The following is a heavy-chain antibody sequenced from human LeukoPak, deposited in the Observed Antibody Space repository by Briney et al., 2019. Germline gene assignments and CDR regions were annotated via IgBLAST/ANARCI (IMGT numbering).Heavy chain of an antibody. CDR1: GGSISRYY. Sequence: SETLSLTCTGSGGSISRYYWSWIRQPPGKGLEWIGYIYYSGSTNYNPSLKSRVTISVDTSKNQFALKLSSVTAADTAVYYCAREYCSGGSCPFDYWGQGTLVTVSS. CDR3: AREYCSGGSCPFDY. CDR2: IYYSGST. J-gene: IGHJ4*02. V-gene: IGHV4-59*01. D-gene: IGHD2-15*01.